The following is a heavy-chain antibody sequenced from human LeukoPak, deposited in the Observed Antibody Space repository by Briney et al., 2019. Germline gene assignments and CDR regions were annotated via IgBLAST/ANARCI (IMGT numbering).Heavy chain of an antibody. CDR2: IIPIFGTA. Sequence: SVKVSCKASGGTFSIYAISWVRQAPGQGLEWMRGIIPIFGTANYAQKFQGRVTITADESTSTAYMELSSLRSEDTAVYYCARVGGYDTHFDYWGQGTLVTVSS. CDR3: ARVGGYDTHFDY. CDR1: GGTFSIYA. D-gene: IGHD5-12*01. V-gene: IGHV1-69*13. J-gene: IGHJ4*02.